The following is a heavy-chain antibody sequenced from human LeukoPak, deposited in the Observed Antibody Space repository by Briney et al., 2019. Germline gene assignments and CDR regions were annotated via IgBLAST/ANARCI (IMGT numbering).Heavy chain of an antibody. V-gene: IGHV4-4*02. CDR3: ARSNLYYGMDV. CDR2: IYHSGST. CDR1: GFTFSSYAM. J-gene: IGHJ6*02. Sequence: PGGSLRLSCAASGFTFSSYAMSWVRQPPGKGLEWIGEIYHSGSTNYNPSLKSRVTISVDESKNQFSLKLSSVTAADTAVYYCARSNLYYGMDVWGQGTTVTVSS.